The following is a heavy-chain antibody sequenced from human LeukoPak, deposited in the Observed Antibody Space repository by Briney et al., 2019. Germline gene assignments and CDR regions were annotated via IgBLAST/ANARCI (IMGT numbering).Heavy chain of an antibody. CDR3: AKESIAARPGYFDY. V-gene: IGHV3-74*01. J-gene: IGHJ4*02. CDR1: GFTFSTYW. Sequence: PGGSLRLSCAASGFTFSTYWMHWVRQAPGKGLVWVSRIRSDGIATTYADSVKGRFTISRDNAKNTLYLQMSSLRAEDTAVYYCAKESIAARPGYFDYWGQGTLVTVSS. CDR2: IRSDGIAT. D-gene: IGHD6-6*01.